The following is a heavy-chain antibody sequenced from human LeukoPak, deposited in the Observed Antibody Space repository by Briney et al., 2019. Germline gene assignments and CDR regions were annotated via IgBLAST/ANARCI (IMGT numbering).Heavy chain of an antibody. CDR1: GFTFGDYA. V-gene: IGHV3-23*01. D-gene: IGHD3-16*01. Sequence: PGGSLRLSCTASGFTFGDYAMSWVRQAPGKGLEWVSAISGSGGSTYYADSVKGRFTISRDNSKNTLYLQMNSLRAEDTAVYYCAKGGIDAFDIWGQGTMVTVSS. J-gene: IGHJ3*02. CDR2: ISGSGGST. CDR3: AKGGIDAFDI.